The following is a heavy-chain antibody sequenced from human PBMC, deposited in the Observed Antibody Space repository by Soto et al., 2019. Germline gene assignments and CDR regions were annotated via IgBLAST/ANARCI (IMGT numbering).Heavy chain of an antibody. CDR2: IYYSGST. D-gene: IGHD3-22*01. V-gene: IGHV4-59*12. CDR3: ARLRKLCPYDDSSGYYFDY. J-gene: IGHJ4*02. Sequence: SETLSLTCTVSGGSISSYYWSWIRQPPGKGLEWIGYIYYSGSTNYNPSLKSRVTISLDTSKNQFSLKLSSVTAADTALYYCARLRKLCPYDDSSGYYFDYWGQGTLVTVSS. CDR1: GGSISSYY.